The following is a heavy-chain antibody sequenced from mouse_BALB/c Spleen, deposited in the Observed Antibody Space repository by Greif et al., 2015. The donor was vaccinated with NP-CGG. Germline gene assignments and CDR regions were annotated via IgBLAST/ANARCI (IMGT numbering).Heavy chain of an antibody. V-gene: IGHV5-12-1*01. Sequence: EVKLMESGGGLVKPGGSLKLSCAASGFAFSSYDMSWVRQTPEKRLEWVAYISSGGGSTYYPDTVKGRFTISRDNAKNTLYLQMSSLKSEDTAMYYCARHGYGSSYWYFDVWGAGTTVTVSS. CDR3: ARHGYGSSYWYFDV. CDR2: ISSGGGST. CDR1: GFAFSSYD. J-gene: IGHJ1*01. D-gene: IGHD1-1*01.